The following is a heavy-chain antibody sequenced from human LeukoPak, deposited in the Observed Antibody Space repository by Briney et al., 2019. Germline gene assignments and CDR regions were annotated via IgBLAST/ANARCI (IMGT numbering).Heavy chain of an antibody. CDR3: ARDLSFSSSSSGSYFDY. J-gene: IGHJ4*02. Sequence: GASVKVSCKASGYTFTSYYMHWVRQAPGQGLEWMGIINPSGGGTSYAQKFQGRVTMTRDMSTSTVYMELSSLRSEDTAVYYCARDLSFSSSSSGSYFDYWGQGTLVTVSS. V-gene: IGHV1-46*01. D-gene: IGHD6-6*01. CDR1: GYTFTSYY. CDR2: INPSGGGT.